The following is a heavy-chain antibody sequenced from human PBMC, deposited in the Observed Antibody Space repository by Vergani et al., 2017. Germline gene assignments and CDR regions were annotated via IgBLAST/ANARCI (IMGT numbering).Heavy chain of an antibody. CDR2: ISGSGGST. CDR1: GFTFSSYA. CDR3: AKIAAAGPDYYYYYMDV. V-gene: IGHV3-23*01. D-gene: IGHD6-13*01. J-gene: IGHJ6*03. Sequence: EVQLLESGGGLVQPGGSLRLSCAASGFTFSSYAMSWVRQAPGKGLEWGSAISGSGGSTYYADSVKGRFTISRDNSKNTLYLQMNSLRAEDTAVYYCAKIAAAGPDYYYYYMDVWGKGTTVTVSS.